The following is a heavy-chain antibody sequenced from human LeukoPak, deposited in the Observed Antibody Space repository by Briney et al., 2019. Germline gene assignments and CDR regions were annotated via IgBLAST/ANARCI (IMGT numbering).Heavy chain of an antibody. CDR3: AKVYIGSSSSSYYYGMDV. D-gene: IGHD6-13*01. CDR1: GFTFSSYA. J-gene: IGHJ6*02. CDR2: ISGSGGST. V-gene: IGHV3-23*01. Sequence: GGSLRLSCAASGFTFSSYAMSWVRQAPGKGLEWVSAISGSGGSTYYADSVKGRFTISRDNSKNTLYLQMNSLRAEDTAVYYCAKVYIGSSSSSYYYGMDVWGQGTTVTVSS.